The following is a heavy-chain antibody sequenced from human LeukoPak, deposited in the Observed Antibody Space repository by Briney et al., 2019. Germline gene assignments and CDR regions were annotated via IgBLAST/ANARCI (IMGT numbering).Heavy chain of an antibody. CDR3: AKDLVVGHLDRKYDFWSGEPFDY. V-gene: IGHV3-23*01. CDR2: ISASVGRT. CDR1: GFTFSSYA. D-gene: IGHD3-3*01. Sequence: PGGSLRLSCAASGFTFSSYAMSWVRQAPGKGLEWVSVISASVGRTSYADSVKGRFTISRDNSKNTLYLQMNSLRAEDTAVYYCAKDLVVGHLDRKYDFWSGEPFDYWGQGTLVTVSS. J-gene: IGHJ4*02.